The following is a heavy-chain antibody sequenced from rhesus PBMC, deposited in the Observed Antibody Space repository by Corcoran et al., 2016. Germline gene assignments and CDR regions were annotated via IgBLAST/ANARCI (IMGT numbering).Heavy chain of an antibody. D-gene: IGHD2-27*01. Sequence: QVQLQESGPGLVKPSETLSLTCAVSGGSVSSSNWWSWIRQPPVKGLEWIGYISGSSGSTYYNPSLKSLVTISTDTSKNQFYLKLSSVTAADTAVYYCARDGGYLLFDYWGQGVLVTVSS. J-gene: IGHJ4*01. V-gene: IGHV4-65*01. CDR2: ISGSSGST. CDR1: GGSVSSSNW. CDR3: ARDGGYLLFDY.